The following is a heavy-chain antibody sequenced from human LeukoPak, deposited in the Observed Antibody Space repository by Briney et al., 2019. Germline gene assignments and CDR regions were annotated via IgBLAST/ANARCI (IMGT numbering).Heavy chain of an antibody. Sequence: GGSLRLSCAASGFTFSDHYMGWIRQAPGTGQELVSYISSSSSYTNYADSVKGRFTISRDNAKNSLYLQMNSLRAEDTAVYYCASRGYSYGYAFDIWGQGTMVTVSS. CDR3: ASRGYSYGYAFDI. CDR1: GFTFSDHY. J-gene: IGHJ3*02. V-gene: IGHV3-11*06. D-gene: IGHD5-18*01. CDR2: ISSSSSYT.